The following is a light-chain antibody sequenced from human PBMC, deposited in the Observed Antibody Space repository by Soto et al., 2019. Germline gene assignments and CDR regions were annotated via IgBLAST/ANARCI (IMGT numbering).Light chain of an antibody. CDR2: GAS. CDR1: QTVSISS. CDR3: QHYSGPPPRT. Sequence: EIVLTQSPGTLSLSPGERATLSCRASQTVSISSLAWYQQKPGQAPRLLTYGASSRATGIPDRFSGTGSGTDFTLTISRLEPEDFAVYYCQHYSGPPPRTFGQGTKVEIK. J-gene: IGKJ1*01. V-gene: IGKV3-20*01.